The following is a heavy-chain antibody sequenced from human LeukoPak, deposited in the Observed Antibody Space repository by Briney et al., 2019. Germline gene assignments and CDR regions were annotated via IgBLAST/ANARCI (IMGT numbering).Heavy chain of an antibody. D-gene: IGHD7-27*01. Sequence: SETLSLTCAVYGGSFSGYYWSWIRQPPGKGLEWIGEINHSGSTNYNPSLKSRVTISVDTSKNQFSLKLSSVTAADTAVYYCARELGIEGDYWGQGTLVTVSS. J-gene: IGHJ4*02. CDR2: INHSGST. CDR3: ARELGIEGDY. CDR1: GGSFSGYY. V-gene: IGHV4-34*09.